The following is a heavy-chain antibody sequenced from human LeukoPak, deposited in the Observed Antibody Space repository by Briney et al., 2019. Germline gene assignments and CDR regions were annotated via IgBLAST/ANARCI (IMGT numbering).Heavy chain of an antibody. Sequence: GGSLRLSCAASGFTFSSYSMNWVRQAPGKGLEWVSSISSSSSYIYYADSVKGRFTISRDNAKNSLYLQMHSLRAEDTAVYYCARDLATVTTGWFDPWGQGTLVTVSS. CDR1: GFTFSSYS. CDR3: ARDLATVTTGWFDP. CDR2: ISSSSSYI. J-gene: IGHJ5*02. V-gene: IGHV3-21*01. D-gene: IGHD4-17*01.